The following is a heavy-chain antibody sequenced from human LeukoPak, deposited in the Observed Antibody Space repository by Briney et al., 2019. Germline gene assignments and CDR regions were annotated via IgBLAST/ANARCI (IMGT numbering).Heavy chain of an antibody. J-gene: IGHJ4*02. V-gene: IGHV3-33*01. D-gene: IGHD1-1*01. CDR1: GFTFSNYD. CDR2: IWYDGSNK. CDR3: ARFPTSHY. Sequence: GRSLRLSCAASGFTFSNYDMYWVRQAPGKGLEWVAVIWYDGSNKDYPDSVKGRFTISRDHSKNTLYLQMNSLRAEDTSVYYCARFPTSHYWGQGTLVTVSS.